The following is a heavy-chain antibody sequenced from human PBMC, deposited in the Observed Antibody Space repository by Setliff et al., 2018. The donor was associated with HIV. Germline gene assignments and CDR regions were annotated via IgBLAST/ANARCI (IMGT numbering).Heavy chain of an antibody. CDR3: ARGAAAALPTARGVFDY. V-gene: IGHV3-23*01. D-gene: IGHD6-25*01. CDR1: GFTFTNYA. Sequence: PGESLRLSCAASGFTFTNYAMTWIRQAPGKGLEWISAISGSGGSTYYADSVKGRFTISRDNSKNTLYLQMNSLSAEDTVLYYCARGAAAALPTARGVFDYWGQGTLVTVSS. CDR2: ISGSGGST. J-gene: IGHJ4*02.